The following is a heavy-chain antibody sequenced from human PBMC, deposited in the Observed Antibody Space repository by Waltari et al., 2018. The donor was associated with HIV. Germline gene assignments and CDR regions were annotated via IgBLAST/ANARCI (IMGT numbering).Heavy chain of an antibody. CDR1: GFTFDDYA. CDR3: AKDIYGSGSYYNGDYYYYGMDV. CDR2: MSWNSGSI. V-gene: IGHV3-9*01. Sequence: EVQLVESGGGLVQPGRSLRLSCAASGFTFDDYAMHWFRQAPGKGLEWVSGMSWNSGSIGYADSVKGRFTISRDNAKNSLYLQMNSLRAEDTALYYCAKDIYGSGSYYNGDYYYYGMDVWGQGTTVTVSS. D-gene: IGHD3-10*01. J-gene: IGHJ6*02.